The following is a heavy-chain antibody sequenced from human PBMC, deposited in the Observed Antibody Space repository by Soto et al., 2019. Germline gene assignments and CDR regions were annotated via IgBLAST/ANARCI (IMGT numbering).Heavy chain of an antibody. Sequence: ASVKVSCKASGYTFTSYGISWVRQAPGQGLEWMGWISAYNGNTNYAQKLQGRVTMTTDTSTSTAYMELRSLRSDDTAVYYCARDRAKIFGVVIKAPYGMDVWGQGTKVTVSS. CDR3: ARDRAKIFGVVIKAPYGMDV. CDR1: GYTFTSYG. J-gene: IGHJ6*02. V-gene: IGHV1-18*04. CDR2: ISAYNGNT. D-gene: IGHD3-3*01.